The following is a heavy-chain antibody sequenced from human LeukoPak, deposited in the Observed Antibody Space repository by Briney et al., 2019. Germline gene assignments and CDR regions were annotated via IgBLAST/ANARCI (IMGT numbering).Heavy chain of an antibody. Sequence: TPSETQSLTCTVSGVSISSYYWSWIRQPPGKGLEWIGYIYYSGSTNYNPSLKSRVTISVDTSKNQFSLKLSSVTAADTAVYYCARGSDSSGWYFGYWGQGTLVTVSS. CDR2: IYYSGST. V-gene: IGHV4-59*01. CDR1: GVSISSYY. J-gene: IGHJ4*02. D-gene: IGHD6-19*01. CDR3: ARGSDSSGWYFGY.